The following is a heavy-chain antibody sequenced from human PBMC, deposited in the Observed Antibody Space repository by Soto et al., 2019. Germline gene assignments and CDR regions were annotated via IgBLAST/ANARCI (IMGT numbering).Heavy chain of an antibody. J-gene: IGHJ4*02. CDR1: GFTFSSYA. CDR3: AKDPLSTLSSWKFDY. D-gene: IGHD6-13*01. Sequence: GVSLRLSCAASGFTFSSYAMSWARQAPGKGLEWVSAISGSGGSTYYADSVKGRFTISRDNSKNTLYLQMNSLRAEDTAVYYCAKDPLSTLSSWKFDYWGQVTLVTVSS. V-gene: IGHV3-23*01. CDR2: ISGSGGST.